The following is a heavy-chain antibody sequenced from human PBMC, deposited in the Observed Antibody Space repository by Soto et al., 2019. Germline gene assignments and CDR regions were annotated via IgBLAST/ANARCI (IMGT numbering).Heavy chain of an antibody. CDR1: GGSISSGGYS. D-gene: IGHD3-3*01. Sequence: SETLSLTCAVSGGSISSGGYSWSWIRQPPGKGLEWIGYIYHSGSTYYNPSLKSRVTISVDRSKNQFSLKLSSVTAADTAVYYCARTLMSGYFKVDYWGQGTLVTVSS. V-gene: IGHV4-30-2*01. CDR2: IYHSGST. J-gene: IGHJ4*02. CDR3: ARTLMSGYFKVDY.